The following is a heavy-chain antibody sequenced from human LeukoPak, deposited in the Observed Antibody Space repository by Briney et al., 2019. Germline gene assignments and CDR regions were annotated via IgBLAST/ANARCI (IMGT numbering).Heavy chain of an antibody. V-gene: IGHV4-4*07. CDR3: ARRASSTAWSFDY. CDR1: GGSINDYY. J-gene: IGHJ4*02. Sequence: SETLSLTCTVSGGSINDYYWTWIRQPAGKGLEWIGQIDPSGSTKYKPSLESRVTGSVDTSKNQFSLQLTSMTVADTGVYYCARRASSTAWSFDYWGQGTLVTVSS. D-gene: IGHD2-2*01. CDR2: IDPSGST.